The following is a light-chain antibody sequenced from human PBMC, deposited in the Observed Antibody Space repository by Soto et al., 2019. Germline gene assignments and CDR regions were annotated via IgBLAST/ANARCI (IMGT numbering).Light chain of an antibody. Sequence: EIVMTQSPGTLSVSPGERATISCRASQSVSSNLAWYQQKPGQAPRLLIYGASTRATGIPARFSGSGSGTEFTLTLSSLQSEDFAVYYCQQYNNWPPLTFGGGTKVEIK. CDR1: QSVSSN. J-gene: IGKJ4*01. V-gene: IGKV3-15*01. CDR3: QQYNNWPPLT. CDR2: GAS.